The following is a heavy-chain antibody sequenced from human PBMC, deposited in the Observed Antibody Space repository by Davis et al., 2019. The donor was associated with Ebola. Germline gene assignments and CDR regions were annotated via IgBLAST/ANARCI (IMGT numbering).Heavy chain of an antibody. D-gene: IGHD3-10*01. CDR2: IKQDGSEK. Sequence: GGSLRLSCAASGFSFSSYWMSWVRQAPGKGLEWVASIKQDGSEKYYVDSVKGRFTISRDNAKNSLYLQMNSLRAEDTAVYYCAREGTIRGVNFDYWGQGTLVTVSS. V-gene: IGHV3-7*03. J-gene: IGHJ4*02. CDR1: GFSFSSYW. CDR3: AREGTIRGVNFDY.